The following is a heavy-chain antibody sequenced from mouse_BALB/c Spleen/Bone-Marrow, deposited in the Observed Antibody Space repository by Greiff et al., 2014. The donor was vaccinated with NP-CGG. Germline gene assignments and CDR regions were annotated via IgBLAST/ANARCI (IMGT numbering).Heavy chain of an antibody. J-gene: IGHJ1*01. CDR1: GYTFTSFW. Sequence: VQLKESGAVLARPGASVRMSCKASGYTFTSFWMHWVKQRPGQGLEWIGAVYPGNNDTNYDQNFKGKAKLTAVTSTSTAYMEFGSLTNEDSAVYYCTRYYYGGRDWYFDVWGAGTTVTVSS. V-gene: IGHV1-5*01. D-gene: IGHD1-1*01. CDR2: VYPGNNDT. CDR3: TRYYYGGRDWYFDV.